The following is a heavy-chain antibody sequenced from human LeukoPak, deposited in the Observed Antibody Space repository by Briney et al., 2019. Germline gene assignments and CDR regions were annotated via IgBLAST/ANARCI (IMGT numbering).Heavy chain of an antibody. CDR3: AREGYSSGWYPGNWFDP. CDR2: IHPSGGST. D-gene: IGHD6-19*01. J-gene: IGHJ5*02. CDR1: GYTFTSYY. V-gene: IGHV1-46*01. Sequence: ASVKVSCKASGYTFTSYYMHWVRQSPRQGLEWRGIIHPSGGSTSYAQKFQGRVTMTGDMSTSTVYMELSSLRSEDTAVYYCAREGYSSGWYPGNWFDPWGQGTLVTVSS.